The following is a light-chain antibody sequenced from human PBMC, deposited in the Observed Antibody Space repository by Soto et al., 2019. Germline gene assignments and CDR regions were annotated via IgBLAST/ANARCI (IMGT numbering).Light chain of an antibody. CDR1: QSISNY. CDR2: AAS. Sequence: DMEMTQSPSSLSASVGDRVTITCRASQSISNYLNWYQHKPGKVPKLLIYAASSLQSGVPTRFSGSGSGTDFTLTIHSLQPEDFATYYCQQSYATPLSFGGGTKIEIK. CDR3: QQSYATPLS. J-gene: IGKJ4*01. V-gene: IGKV1-39*01.